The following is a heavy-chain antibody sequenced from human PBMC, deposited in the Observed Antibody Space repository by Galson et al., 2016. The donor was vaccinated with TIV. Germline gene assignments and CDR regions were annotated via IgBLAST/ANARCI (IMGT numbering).Heavy chain of an antibody. D-gene: IGHD3-22*01. CDR2: ISAGGGRT. CDR1: GFPFSSFA. Sequence: LRLSCAASGFPFSSFAVSWVRQTPGKGLEWVSGISAGGGRTNYADSVKGRFTISRDNPKNTLYLQMSSLRAEDTAVYFCAKMDSSGFDYVRRFDFWGQGTLATVSS. J-gene: IGHJ4*02. V-gene: IGHV3-23*01. CDR3: AKMDSSGFDYVRRFDF.